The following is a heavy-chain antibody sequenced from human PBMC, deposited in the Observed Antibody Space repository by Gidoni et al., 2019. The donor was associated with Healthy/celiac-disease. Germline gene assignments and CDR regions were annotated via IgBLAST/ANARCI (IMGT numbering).Heavy chain of an antibody. CDR1: VGSISSGGSS. J-gene: IGHJ3*02. D-gene: IGHD3-22*01. CDR3: ARGQAPYYYDSSRYLGAFDI. V-gene: IGHV4-31*01. Sequence: QVQLQESGPGLVTPSQTLSLTCTVSVGSISSGGSSWSWIRQHPGKGLEWMGYIYDSGSTYYNPSLKSLVTISVDTSKNQFSLKLSYVTAADTAVYYCARGQAPYYYDSSRYLGAFDIWGQGTMVTVSS. CDR2: IYDSGST.